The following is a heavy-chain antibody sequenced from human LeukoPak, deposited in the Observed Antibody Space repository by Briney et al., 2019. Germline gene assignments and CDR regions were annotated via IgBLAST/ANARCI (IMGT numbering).Heavy chain of an antibody. CDR1: GFTFSSYA. CDR2: IIGSGGST. Sequence: GGSLRLSCAASGFTFSSYAMSWVRQAPGKGLEWVSAIIGSGGSTYYADSVKGRFTISRDNSKNTLYLQMNSLRAEDTAVYYCAKDLGYCSGGSCYRYFDYWGQGTLVTVSS. V-gene: IGHV3-23*01. J-gene: IGHJ4*02. D-gene: IGHD2-15*01. CDR3: AKDLGYCSGGSCYRYFDY.